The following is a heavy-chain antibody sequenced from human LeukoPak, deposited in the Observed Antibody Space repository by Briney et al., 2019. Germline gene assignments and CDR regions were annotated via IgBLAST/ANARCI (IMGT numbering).Heavy chain of an antibody. J-gene: IGHJ6*02. CDR3: ARAKVVDIVATLYYYYGMDV. V-gene: IGHV3-66*01. CDR2: IYSCGST. D-gene: IGHD5-12*01. CDR1: GFTVSSNY. Sequence: GGSLRLSCAASGFTVSSNYMSWVRQAPGKGLEWVSVIYSCGSTYYADSVKGRFTIPRDNSKNTLYLQMGSLRAEDMAVYYCARAKVVDIVATLYYYYGMDVWGQGTTVTVSS.